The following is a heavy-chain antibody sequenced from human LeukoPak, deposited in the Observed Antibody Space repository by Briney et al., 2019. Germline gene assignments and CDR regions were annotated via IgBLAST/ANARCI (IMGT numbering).Heavy chain of an antibody. D-gene: IGHD5-18*01. CDR3: AREYSYGYYFDY. J-gene: IGHJ4*02. Sequence: SVKVSCKASGYTFTGYYMHWLRQAPGQGLEWMGRINPNRGDTNYAQRFQGRVTMTRDTSINTAYMELSRLRTDDTAMYYCAREYSYGYYFDYWGQGTLVTVSS. CDR2: INPNRGDT. V-gene: IGHV1-2*06. CDR1: GYTFTGYY.